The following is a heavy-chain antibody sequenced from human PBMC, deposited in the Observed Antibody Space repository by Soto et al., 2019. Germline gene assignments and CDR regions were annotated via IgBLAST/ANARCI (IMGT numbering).Heavy chain of an antibody. V-gene: IGHV1-69*12. CDR2: IIPIFGTA. J-gene: IGHJ3*02. CDR3: ARVRDGYNKGADAFDI. CDR1: GGTFSSYA. D-gene: IGHD5-12*01. Sequence: QAQLVQSGAEVKKPGSSVKVSCKASGGTFSSYAISWVRQAPGQGLEWMGGIIPIFGTANYAQKFQGRVTITADESTSTAYMELSSLRSEDTAVYYCARVRDGYNKGADAFDIWGQGTMVTVSS.